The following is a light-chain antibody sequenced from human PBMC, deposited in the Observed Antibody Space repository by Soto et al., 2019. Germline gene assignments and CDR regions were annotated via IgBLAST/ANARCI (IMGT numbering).Light chain of an antibody. CDR1: SSDVGGYNY. CDR3: SSYTSSSRWL. V-gene: IGLV2-14*01. Sequence: QSALTQPASVSGSPGQSITISCTGTSSDVGGYNYVSWYQQHPGKAPKLMIYEVSNRPSGVSNRFSGSKSGNTASLTISGIQAEDEADYYCSSYTSSSRWLFGGGTKLTVL. J-gene: IGLJ3*02. CDR2: EVS.